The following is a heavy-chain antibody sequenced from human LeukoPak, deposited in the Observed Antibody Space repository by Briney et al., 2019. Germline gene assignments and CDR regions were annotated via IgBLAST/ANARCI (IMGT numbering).Heavy chain of an antibody. CDR1: GGSISSYY. V-gene: IGHV4-59*01. D-gene: IGHD6-6*01. CDR2: IHYSGNT. CDR3: ARVSSSIGSRSIDY. J-gene: IGHJ4*02. Sequence: ASETLSLTCTVSGGSISSYYWSWIRQPPGKGLEWIGYIHYSGNTNYNPSLKSRVTISLDTSKNQFSLKLNSVTAADTAVYYCARVSSSIGSRSIDYWGQGTLVTVSS.